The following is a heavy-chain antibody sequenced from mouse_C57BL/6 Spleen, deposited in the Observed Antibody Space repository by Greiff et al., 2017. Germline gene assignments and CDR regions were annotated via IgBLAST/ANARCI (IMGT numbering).Heavy chain of an antibody. Sequence: VQLQQPGAELVRPGSSVKLSCKASGYTFTSYWMHWVKQRPIQGLEWIGNIDPSDSETHYNQKFKNKATLTVDKSSSTAYMQLSSLTSEDSAVYYCARGGVYYCNDVDYWSQGTTLTVSS. CDR2: IDPSDSET. CDR1: GYTFTSYW. D-gene: IGHD2-1*01. CDR3: ARGGVYYCNDVDY. J-gene: IGHJ2*01. V-gene: IGHV1-52*01.